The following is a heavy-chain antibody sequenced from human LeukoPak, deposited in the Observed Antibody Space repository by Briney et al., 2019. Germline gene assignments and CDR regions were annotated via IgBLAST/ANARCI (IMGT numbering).Heavy chain of an antibody. CDR2: IYTTGTT. J-gene: IGHJ4*02. Sequence: SETLSLTCTVSGGSINSYYWGWVRQPAGKGLEWIGRIYTTGTTNYSPSLKGRLTMSVDTSKNQFSLNLRSVTAADTAVYYCARHGLYGDDSVDYWGQGTLVTVSS. CDR3: ARHGLYGDDSVDY. CDR1: GGSINSYY. D-gene: IGHD4-17*01. V-gene: IGHV4-4*07.